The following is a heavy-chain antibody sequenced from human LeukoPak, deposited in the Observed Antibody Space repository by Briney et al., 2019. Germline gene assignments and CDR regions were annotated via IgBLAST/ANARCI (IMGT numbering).Heavy chain of an antibody. J-gene: IGHJ4*02. V-gene: IGHV3-33*01. CDR1: GFTFSSYA. Sequence: PGRSLRLSCAASGFTFSSYAIPWVRQPPGKGLEWVAIIWYDGSKTYYAESVKGRFTISRDNAKNSLYLQMNSLRAEDTAVYYCARDYHSGYDPYFDYWGQGTLVTVSS. CDR3: ARDYHSGYDPYFDY. CDR2: IWYDGSKT. D-gene: IGHD5-12*01.